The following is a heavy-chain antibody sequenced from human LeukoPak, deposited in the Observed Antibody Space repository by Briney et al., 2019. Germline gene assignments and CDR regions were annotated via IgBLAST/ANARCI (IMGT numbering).Heavy chain of an antibody. J-gene: IGHJ4*02. D-gene: IGHD6-13*01. Sequence: PGGSLRLSCAASGFTFSSYIMNWVRQAPGEGRGWGSYISSSSSTIYYADSVKGRFTISRDNSKNSLYLQMNSLRDEDTAVYYCASPTRYSSSWFDYWGQGTLVPVSS. CDR3: ASPTRYSSSWFDY. CDR2: ISSSSSTI. CDR1: GFTFSSYI. V-gene: IGHV3-48*02.